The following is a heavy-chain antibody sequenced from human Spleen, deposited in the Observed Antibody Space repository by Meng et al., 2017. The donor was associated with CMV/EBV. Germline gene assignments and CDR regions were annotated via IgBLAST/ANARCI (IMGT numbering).Heavy chain of an antibody. CDR3: ASMSDYYYGMDV. V-gene: IGHV3-11*04. CDR2: ISGSGSTI. J-gene: IGHJ6*02. CDR1: GFTFSDHY. Sequence: GESLKISCAASGFTFSDHYMSWIRQTPGKGLEWVSHISGSGSTIYYAASVKGRFTISRDRAKNSVYLEMNSLRAEDTAVYYCASMSDYYYGMDVWGQGTTVTVSS. D-gene: IGHD3-10*02.